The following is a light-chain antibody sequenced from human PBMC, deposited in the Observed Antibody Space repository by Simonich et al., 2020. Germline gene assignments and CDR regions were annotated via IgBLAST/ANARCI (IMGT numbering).Light chain of an antibody. Sequence: DVVMTQSPLSLPVTLGQPASISCRSSQSLVHSDGNTYLNWFQQRPGQSPRHLIYKVSNRDSGVPDRFSGSGSGTDFTLKISRVEAEDVGVYYCMQALQTPYTFGQGTKLEIK. CDR1: QSLVHSDGNTY. CDR3: MQALQTPYT. V-gene: IGKV2-30*02. J-gene: IGKJ2*01. CDR2: KVS.